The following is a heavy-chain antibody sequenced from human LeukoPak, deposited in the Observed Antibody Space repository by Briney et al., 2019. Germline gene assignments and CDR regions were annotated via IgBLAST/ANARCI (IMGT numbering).Heavy chain of an antibody. CDR3: ARDSSRGPYYYDSSDDY. J-gene: IGHJ4*02. Sequence: PGGSLRLSCAASGFTVSSNYMSWVRQAPGKGLEWFSVIYSGGSTYYADSVKGRFTISRANSKNTLYLQMNRLRAEDTAVYYCARDSSRGPYYYDSSDDYWGQGTLVTVSS. V-gene: IGHV3-66*01. CDR1: GFTVSSNY. CDR2: IYSGGST. D-gene: IGHD3-22*01.